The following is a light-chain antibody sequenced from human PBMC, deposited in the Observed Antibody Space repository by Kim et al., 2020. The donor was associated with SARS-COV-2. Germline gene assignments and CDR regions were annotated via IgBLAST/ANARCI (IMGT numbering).Light chain of an antibody. V-gene: IGKV3-20*01. CDR3: QQYDSSPPT. Sequence: APGEKAALTCRASESVSSSYLAWYQQKPGQAPRLLIYGATSRDTGIPDRFSGSGSGTDFTLTISRLEPEDFAMYYCQQYDSSPPTFGQGTKVDIK. CDR1: ESVSSSY. CDR2: GAT. J-gene: IGKJ1*01.